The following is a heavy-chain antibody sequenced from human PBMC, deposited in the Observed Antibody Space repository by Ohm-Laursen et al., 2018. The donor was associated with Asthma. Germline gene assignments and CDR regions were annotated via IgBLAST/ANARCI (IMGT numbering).Heavy chain of an antibody. V-gene: IGHV1-8*01. D-gene: IGHD6-6*01. CDR2: VNPNSGNT. Sequence: ASVKVSCKASGYTFTSYDINWVRQAPGQGPEWMGWVNPNSGNTDYAQRFQGRVTMTRNTTINTAYMELTSLRFEDTAVYYCARVSGSTSSFDSWGQGTPVTASS. CDR3: ARVSGSTSSFDS. J-gene: IGHJ4*02. CDR1: GYTFTSYD.